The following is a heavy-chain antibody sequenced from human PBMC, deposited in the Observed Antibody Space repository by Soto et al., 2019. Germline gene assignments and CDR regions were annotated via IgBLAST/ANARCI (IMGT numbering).Heavy chain of an antibody. V-gene: IGHV4-34*01. Sequence: SSETLSLTCAVYGGSFSGYYWSWIRQPPGKGLEWIGEINHSGSTNYNPSLKSRVTISVDTSKNQFSLKLSSVTAADTAVYYCARLPLRFLEWLPHPRRENGMDVWGQGXTVTVSS. CDR2: INHSGST. J-gene: IGHJ6*02. CDR1: GGSFSGYY. CDR3: ARLPLRFLEWLPHPRRENGMDV. D-gene: IGHD3-3*01.